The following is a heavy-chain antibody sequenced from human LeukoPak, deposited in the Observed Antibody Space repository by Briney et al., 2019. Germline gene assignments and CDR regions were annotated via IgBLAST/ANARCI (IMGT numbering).Heavy chain of an antibody. J-gene: IGHJ3*01. V-gene: IGHV5-51*01. CDR3: ARRAGDSVTKRAFDF. D-gene: IGHD4-17*01. CDR2: IYPGDSDI. CDR1: GYGFTTNW. Sequence: GESLKISCKGSGYGFTTNWIGWVRRMPGKGLEWMGIIYPGDSDIRYNPSFQGQVTISADKSISTAYLQWRSLKASDTAMYYCARRAGDSVTKRAFDFWGQGTMVTVSS.